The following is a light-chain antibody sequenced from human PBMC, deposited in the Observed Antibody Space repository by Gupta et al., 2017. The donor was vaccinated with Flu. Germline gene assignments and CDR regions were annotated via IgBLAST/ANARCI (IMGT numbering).Light chain of an antibody. J-gene: IGLJ3*02. CDR3: AAWDDNLSLWV. CDR2: RNN. Sequence: QSVMTQPHSASEPPGQRVAIGCSGASSSVGANYVYWYQHLPGPSPNLLIFRNNHRPAGVPDRFSGSKSGTSASLATIWLLAEDEADYYCAAWDDNLSLWVFGGGTKVTVL. V-gene: IGLV1-47*01. CDR1: SSSVGANY.